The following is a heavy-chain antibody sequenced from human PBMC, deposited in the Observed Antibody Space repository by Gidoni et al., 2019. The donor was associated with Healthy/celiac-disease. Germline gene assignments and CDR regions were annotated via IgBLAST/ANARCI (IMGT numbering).Heavy chain of an antibody. CDR3: ARHYDVRTFDY. Sequence: QLQLQESGPGLVTPSEPLSLTCTVSGGSISSSSYYWGWIRQPPGKGLEWIGSIYYSGSTYYNPSLKSRVTISVDTSKNQFSLKLSSVTAADTAVYYCARHYDVRTFDYWGQGTLVTVSS. J-gene: IGHJ4*02. CDR2: IYYSGST. D-gene: IGHD3-16*01. V-gene: IGHV4-39*01. CDR1: GGSISSSSYY.